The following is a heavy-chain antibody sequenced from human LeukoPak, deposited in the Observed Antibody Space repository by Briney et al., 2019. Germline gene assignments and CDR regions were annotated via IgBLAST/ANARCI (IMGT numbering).Heavy chain of an antibody. J-gene: IGHJ3*02. V-gene: IGHV4-39*01. Sequence: PSETLSLTCTVSGGSISSSTYFWGWIRQPPGKGLEWIASIHSTGSMYFNPSLESRVTISIDTSKNQFSLKLSSVTAADTAVYYCARLYVDRPHDAFDIWGQGTMVTVSS. D-gene: IGHD4-17*01. CDR2: IHSTGSM. CDR3: ARLYVDRPHDAFDI. CDR1: GGSISSSTYF.